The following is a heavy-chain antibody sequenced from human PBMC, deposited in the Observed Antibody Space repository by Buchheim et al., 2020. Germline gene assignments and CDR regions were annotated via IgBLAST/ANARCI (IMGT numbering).Heavy chain of an antibody. J-gene: IGHJ4*02. CDR1: GYGFTSYY. V-gene: IGHV1-46*03. CDR3: TRGPLWAVAGTPFDY. Sequence: QVQLVQSGAQVKKPGASVTVSCTASGYGFTSYYIHWVRQAPGQGLEWVGIINPNSEGRKYAQKFQGRVTMTKETTTNTVYMRLSGLRSEDTGIYYCTRGPLWAVAGTPFDYWGQGTL. D-gene: IGHD6-19*01. CDR2: INPNSEGR.